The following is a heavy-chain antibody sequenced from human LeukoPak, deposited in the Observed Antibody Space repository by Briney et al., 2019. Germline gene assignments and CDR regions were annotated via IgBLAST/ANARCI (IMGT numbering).Heavy chain of an antibody. D-gene: IGHD2-15*01. V-gene: IGHV3-23*01. CDR3: ARDQGCSGGSCYPGPHDY. CDR1: GFTFSTFA. J-gene: IGHJ4*02. Sequence: GGSLRLSCAASGFTFSTFAMIWVRQPPGKGLEWVSSIFPSGGEIHYADSVRGRFTISRDNAKNTLYLQMNSLRAEDTAVYYCARDQGCSGGSCYPGPHDYWGQGTLVTVSS. CDR2: IFPSGGEI.